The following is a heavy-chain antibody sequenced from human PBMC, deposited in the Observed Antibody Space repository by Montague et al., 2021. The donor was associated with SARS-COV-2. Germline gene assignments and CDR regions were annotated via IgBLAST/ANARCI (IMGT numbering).Heavy chain of an antibody. CDR2: ISHHGSA. V-gene: IGHV4-34*01. J-gene: IGHJ4*02. CDR3: TRGAPGY. Sequence: SETLSLTCAVYGGSFSDYKWTWMRQSPGKGREWSGQISHHGSANYNPSLKSRVTISVDTAKNQFSLKLTSANVADTAVYYCTRGAPGYWGQGTVVTVSS. CDR1: GGSFSDYK.